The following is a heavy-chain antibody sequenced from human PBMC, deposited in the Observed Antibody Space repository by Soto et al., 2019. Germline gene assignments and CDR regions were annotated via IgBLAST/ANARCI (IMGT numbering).Heavy chain of an antibody. Sequence: EVHLLESGGDLVQPGGSLRLSCTASGLTFSTYAMSWVRQAPGKGLEWVSAIGGSGTGGRTYYADSVKGRFTISRDTSKHTVYLQMNSLRADDTAVYYWAKSPGGLDGYNSDYYGMDVWGQGTTVTVSS. V-gene: IGHV3-23*01. CDR2: IGGSGTGGRT. D-gene: IGHD5-12*01. J-gene: IGHJ6*02. CDR3: AKSPGGLDGYNSDYYGMDV. CDR1: GLTFSTYA.